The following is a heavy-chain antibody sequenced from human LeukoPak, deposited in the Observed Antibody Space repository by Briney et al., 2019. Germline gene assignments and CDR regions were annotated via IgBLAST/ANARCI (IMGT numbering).Heavy chain of an antibody. V-gene: IGHV4-38-2*02. J-gene: IGHJ4*02. D-gene: IGHD6-13*01. CDR3: ARAGRGSSSWVDY. CDR1: GYSISNGYY. Sequence: PSETLSLTCTVSGYSISNGYYWGWIRQPPGKGLEWIGSIYHSGSIYYNPSLKSRVTISVDTSKNQFSLKLSSVTAADTAVYYCARAGRGSSSWVDYWGQGTLVTVSS. CDR2: IYHSGSI.